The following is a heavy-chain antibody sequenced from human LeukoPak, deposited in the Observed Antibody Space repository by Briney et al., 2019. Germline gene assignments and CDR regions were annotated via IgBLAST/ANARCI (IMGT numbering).Heavy chain of an antibody. J-gene: IGHJ4*02. D-gene: IGHD6-13*01. CDR3: ASNQPFSAAAGTLDY. CDR2: IYYSGST. CDR1: GGSISSYY. Sequence: SETLSLTCTVSGGSISSYYWSWIRQPPGKGLEWIGYIYYSGSTNYNPSLKSRVTISVDTSKNQFSLKLSSVTAADTAMYYCASNQPFSAAAGTLDYWGQGTLVTVSS. V-gene: IGHV4-59*01.